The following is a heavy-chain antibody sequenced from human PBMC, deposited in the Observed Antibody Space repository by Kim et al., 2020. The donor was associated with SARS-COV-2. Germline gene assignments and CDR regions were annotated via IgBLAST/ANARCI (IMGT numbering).Heavy chain of an antibody. D-gene: IGHD3-9*01. CDR3: ARHRRDYYYDILTGRPSASEVDY. CDR2: IYPGDSDT. Sequence: GESLKISCKGSGYSFTSYWIGWVRQMPGKGLEWMGIIYPGDSDTRYSPSFQGQVTISADKSISTAYLQWSSLKASDTAMYYCARHRRDYYYDILTGRPSASEVDYWGQGTLVTVSS. CDR1: GYSFTSYW. V-gene: IGHV5-51*01. J-gene: IGHJ4*02.